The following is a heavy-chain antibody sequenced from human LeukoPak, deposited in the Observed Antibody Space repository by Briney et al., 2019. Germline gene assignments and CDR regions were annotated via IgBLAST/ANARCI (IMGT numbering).Heavy chain of an antibody. CDR3: ARGRWELRRESGMNAFDI. V-gene: IGHV5-51*01. D-gene: IGHD1-26*01. CDR2: IYPGDSDT. CDR1: GYSFTSYW. J-gene: IGHJ3*02. Sequence: GESLKISCKGSGYSFTSYWIGWVRQMPGKGLEWMGIIYPGDSDTRYSPSFQGQVTISADKSISTAYLQCSSLKASDTAMYYCARGRWELRRESGMNAFDIWGQGTMVTVSS.